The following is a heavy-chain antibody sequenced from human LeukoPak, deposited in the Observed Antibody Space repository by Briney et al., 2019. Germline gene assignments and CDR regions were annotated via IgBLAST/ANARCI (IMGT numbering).Heavy chain of an antibody. CDR1: GFTFSNYW. CDR2: IKQCGCEK. Sequence: GGSLRLSCAASGFTFSNYWLNWVRQAAGKGLAGVANIKQCGCEKYYVDSVKGRFTISRDNAKNSLYLQMNSLRAEDTAVYYCAREGSDERLGESPEPYFDYWGQGTLVTVSS. J-gene: IGHJ4*02. V-gene: IGHV3-7*03. D-gene: IGHD3-10*01. CDR3: AREGSDERLGESPEPYFDY.